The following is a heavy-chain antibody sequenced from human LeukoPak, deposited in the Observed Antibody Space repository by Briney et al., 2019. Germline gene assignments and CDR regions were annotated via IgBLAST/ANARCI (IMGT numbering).Heavy chain of an antibody. CDR3: AREVRLRDAFDI. D-gene: IGHD2-21*01. CDR1: GYTFTGYY. V-gene: IGHV1-2*02. J-gene: IGHJ3*02. Sequence: ASVKLSCKVSGYTFTGYYMNWVRQAPGQGLEGMGWINPNSGGTNYAQKFQGRVTMTRDTSISTAYMELSRLRSDDPAVYYCAREVRLRDAFDIWGQGTMVTVSS. CDR2: INPNSGGT.